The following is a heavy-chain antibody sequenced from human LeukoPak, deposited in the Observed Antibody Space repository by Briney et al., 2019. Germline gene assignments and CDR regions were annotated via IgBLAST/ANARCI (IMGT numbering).Heavy chain of an antibody. CDR1: GFTFSNNY. CDR2: IYSGGST. Sequence: GGSLRLSCAASGFTFSNNYMSWVRQAPGKGLEWVSVIYSGGSTYYADSVKGRFTISRDSSKNTLYLQMNSLRAEDTAVYYCARDSLGMSTLDSWGQGTLVTVSS. CDR3: ARDSLGMSTLDS. J-gene: IGHJ4*02. D-gene: IGHD5/OR15-5a*01. V-gene: IGHV3-53*01.